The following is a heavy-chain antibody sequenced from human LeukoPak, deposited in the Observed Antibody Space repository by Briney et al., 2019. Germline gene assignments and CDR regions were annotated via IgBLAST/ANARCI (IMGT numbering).Heavy chain of an antibody. CDR1: GYTFTSYG. J-gene: IGHJ4*02. CDR3: ARDSDDYGDY. V-gene: IGHV1-18*01. D-gene: IGHD2-21*01. Sequence: WASVKVSCTASGYTFTSYGISWVRQAPGQGLEWMGWISAYNGNTNYAQTLQGRVTMTTDTSTSTAYMELRSLRSDDTAVYYCARDSDDYGDYWGEGTLVTVSS. CDR2: ISAYNGNT.